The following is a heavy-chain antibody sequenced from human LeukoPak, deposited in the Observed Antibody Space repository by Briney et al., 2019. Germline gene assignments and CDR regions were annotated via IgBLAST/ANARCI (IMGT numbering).Heavy chain of an antibody. D-gene: IGHD5-24*01. CDR2: ISGSGNTA. Sequence: AGGSLRLSCAASGFTFSSYAMSWVRQAPGKGLEWVSAISGSGNTAYYADSVKGRFTISRDTSKNTLYLQMNSLRAEDTAVYYCASEDGHNPNLGFDYWGQGTLVTVSS. CDR1: GFTFSSYA. V-gene: IGHV3-23*01. CDR3: ASEDGHNPNLGFDY. J-gene: IGHJ4*02.